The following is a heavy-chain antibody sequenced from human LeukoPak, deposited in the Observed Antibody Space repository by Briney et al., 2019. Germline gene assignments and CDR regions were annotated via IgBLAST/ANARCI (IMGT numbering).Heavy chain of an antibody. CDR2: IKQDAGEK. V-gene: IGHV3-7*01. D-gene: IGHD2-15*01. Sequence: GGSLRLSCAAAGFTFSSYSMSWVRQAPGKGLEWVANIKQDAGEKYYVDSVKGRFTISRDSVKNSLFLQMNSLRAEDTAVYYCARDRQLLHWGQGTLVTVSS. J-gene: IGHJ4*02. CDR1: GFTFSSYS. CDR3: ARDRQLLH.